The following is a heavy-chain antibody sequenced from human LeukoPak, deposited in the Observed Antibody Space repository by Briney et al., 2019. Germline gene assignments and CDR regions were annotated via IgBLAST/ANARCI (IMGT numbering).Heavy chain of an antibody. D-gene: IGHD6-19*01. CDR2: ISSSSSYI. CDR1: GFTFSSYS. J-gene: IGHJ4*02. Sequence: GGSLRLSCAASGFTFSSYSMNWVRQAPGKGLEWVSSISSSSSYIYYADSVKGRFTISRDNAKNSLYLQMNSLRAEDTAVYYCARDDPSPGYSSGWPYFDYWGQGTLSPSPQ. CDR3: ARDDPSPGYSSGWPYFDY. V-gene: IGHV3-21*01.